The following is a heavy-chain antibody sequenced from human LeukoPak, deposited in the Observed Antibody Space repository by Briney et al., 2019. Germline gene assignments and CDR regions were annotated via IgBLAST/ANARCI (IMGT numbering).Heavy chain of an antibody. CDR1: GFTFSNYA. V-gene: IGHV3-30*04. J-gene: IGHJ6*03. Sequence: GGSLRLSCAASGFTFSNYALHWVRQAPGKGLEWVAVISYDGSNKFYADSVRGRFTISRDNSKNTLFLQMNSLRPEDTAVYYCASGYYGSGSYYYYYYYMDVWGKGTTVTVSS. CDR2: ISYDGSNK. CDR3: ASGYYGSGSYYYYYYYMDV. D-gene: IGHD3-10*01.